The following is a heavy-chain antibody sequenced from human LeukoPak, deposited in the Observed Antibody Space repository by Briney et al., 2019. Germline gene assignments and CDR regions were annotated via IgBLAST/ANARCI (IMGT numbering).Heavy chain of an antibody. CDR2: IYTSGST. CDR1: GGSISCYC. J-gene: IGHJ5*02. D-gene: IGHD2-2*01. V-gene: IGHV4-4*07. Sequence: PSETLPLTCTVSGGSISCYCWSWIRQPAGKGLEWIGRIYTSGSTNYNPSLKSRVTMSVDTSKNQFSLKLSSVTAADTAVYYCAREELGYCSSTSCYAKVGWFDPWGQGTLVTVSS. CDR3: AREELGYCSSTSCYAKVGWFDP.